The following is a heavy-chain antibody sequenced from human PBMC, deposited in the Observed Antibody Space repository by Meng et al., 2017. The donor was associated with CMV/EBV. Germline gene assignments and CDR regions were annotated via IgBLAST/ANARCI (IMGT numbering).Heavy chain of an antibody. CDR1: GFTFSSYA. Sequence: GGSLRLSCAASGFTFSSYAMSWVRQAPGKGLEWVSAISGSGGSTYYADSVKGRFTISRDNSKNTLYLQINSLRAEDTAVYYCAKEGLEYLAAGYNWFDPWGQGTLVTVSS. CDR3: AKEGLEYLAAGYNWFDP. D-gene: IGHD6-13*01. J-gene: IGHJ5*02. CDR2: ISGSGGST. V-gene: IGHV3-23*01.